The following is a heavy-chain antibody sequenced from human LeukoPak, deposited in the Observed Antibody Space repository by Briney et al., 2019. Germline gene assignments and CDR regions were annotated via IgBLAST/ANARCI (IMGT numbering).Heavy chain of an antibody. CDR3: ARDDY. CDR2: ISSSSTI. CDR1: GFTFSSYS. J-gene: IGHJ4*02. V-gene: IGHV3-48*01. Sequence: PGGSLRLSCAASGFTFSSYSMNWVRQAPGKGLEWVSYISSSSTIYYADSVKGRFTISRDNAKSSLYLQMNSLRAEDTAVYYCARDDYLGQGTLVTVSS.